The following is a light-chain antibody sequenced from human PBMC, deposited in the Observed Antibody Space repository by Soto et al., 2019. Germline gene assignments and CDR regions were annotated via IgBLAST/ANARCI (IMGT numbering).Light chain of an antibody. CDR1: QSVSSSY. CDR3: QQYCSSPWT. CDR2: GAS. V-gene: IGKV3-20*01. Sequence: EIVLTQSPGTLSLSPWARATLSCRASQSVSSSYLAWYQQKPGQAPRLLIYGASSRATGIPARFSGSGSGTDFTLTISSLEPEDFAVYYCQQYCSSPWTFGQGTKVEIK. J-gene: IGKJ1*01.